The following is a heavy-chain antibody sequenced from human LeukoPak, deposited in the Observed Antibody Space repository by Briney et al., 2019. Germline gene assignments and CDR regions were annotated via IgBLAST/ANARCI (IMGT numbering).Heavy chain of an antibody. CDR1: GFTSSSYW. V-gene: IGHV3-74*01. Sequence: GGSLRLSCAASGFTSSSYWMHWVRQALGKGLVWVSRINSDGSSTSYADSVKGRFTISRDNAKNTLYLQMNSLRAEDTAVYYCALGIAVAGWYYFDYWGQGTLVTVSS. J-gene: IGHJ4*02. CDR2: INSDGSST. D-gene: IGHD6-19*01. CDR3: ALGIAVAGWYYFDY.